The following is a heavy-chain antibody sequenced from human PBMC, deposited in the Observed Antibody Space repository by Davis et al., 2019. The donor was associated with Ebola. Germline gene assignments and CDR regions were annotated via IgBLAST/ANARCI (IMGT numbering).Heavy chain of an antibody. CDR3: AKDTSNIWFDV. J-gene: IGHJ3*01. V-gene: IGHV3-23*01. Sequence: GGSLRLSCAASGFTFSTYAMTWFRQAPGKGLEWVSTLGTAADTYYADSVKGRFTISRDNSKNTLYLQMNGLRVEDTAMYYCAKDTSNIWFDVWGQGTMVTVSS. CDR1: GFTFSTYA. CDR2: LGTAADT. D-gene: IGHD1-26*01.